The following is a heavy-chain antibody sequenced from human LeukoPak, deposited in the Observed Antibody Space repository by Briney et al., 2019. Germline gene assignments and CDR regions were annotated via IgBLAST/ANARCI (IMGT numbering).Heavy chain of an antibody. CDR3: ARDHCSGGSCYPPNWLDP. D-gene: IGHD2-15*01. V-gene: IGHV1-18*04. J-gene: IGHJ5*02. CDR1: GYTFTSYG. CDR2: ISAYNGNT. Sequence: ASVKVSCKASGYTFTSYGISWVRQAPGQGLEWMGWISAYNGNTNYAQKLQGRVTMTTDTSTSTAYMELRSLRSDDTAVYYCARDHCSGGSCYPPNWLDPWGQGTLVTVSS.